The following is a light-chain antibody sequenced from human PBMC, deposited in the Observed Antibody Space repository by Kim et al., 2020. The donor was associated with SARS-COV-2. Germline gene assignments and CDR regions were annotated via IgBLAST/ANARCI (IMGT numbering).Light chain of an antibody. V-gene: IGLV2-14*03. Sequence: SMTISCTGTSSDVGGYNYVSWYQQHPGKAPKLLIYDVRNRPSGVSNRFSGSKSGNTASLTISGLQAEDEADYYCSSYTSSSTLYVFGTGTKVTVL. CDR2: DVR. CDR3: SSYTSSSTLYV. CDR1: SSDVGGYNY. J-gene: IGLJ1*01.